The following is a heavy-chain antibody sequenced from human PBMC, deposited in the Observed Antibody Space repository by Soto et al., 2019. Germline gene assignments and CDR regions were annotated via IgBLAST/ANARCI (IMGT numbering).Heavy chain of an antibody. J-gene: IGHJ6*02. D-gene: IGHD3-9*01. Sequence: GFAFSSYTRSRLCQTAGKGLVWVALVDGPGSPTVYAVSVKGRLTTSRDNSKNTLYLQMNSLRAEDTAVYYCARDDGFANYDISRRESYYYGMDVWGQGTTVTVSS. CDR3: ARDDGFANYDISRRESYYYGMDV. V-gene: IGHV3-48*01. CDR2: VDGPGSPT. CDR1: GFAFSSYT.